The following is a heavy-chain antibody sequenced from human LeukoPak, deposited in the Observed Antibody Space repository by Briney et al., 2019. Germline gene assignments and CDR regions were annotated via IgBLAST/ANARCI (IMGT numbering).Heavy chain of an antibody. Sequence: PSETLSLTCAVSGGSISSSNWWSWVRQPPGKGLEWIGEIYHSGSTNYNPSLKGRVTISVDKSKNQFSLKLSSVTAADTAVYYCARVGYSYGYQNFDYWGQGTLVTVSS. D-gene: IGHD5-18*01. CDR1: GGSISSSNW. CDR2: IYHSGST. J-gene: IGHJ4*02. V-gene: IGHV4-4*02. CDR3: ARVGYSYGYQNFDY.